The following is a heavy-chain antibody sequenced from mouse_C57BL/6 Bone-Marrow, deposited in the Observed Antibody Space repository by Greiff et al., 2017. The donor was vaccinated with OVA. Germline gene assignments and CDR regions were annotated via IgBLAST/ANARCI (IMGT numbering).Heavy chain of an antibody. V-gene: IGHV10-1*01. D-gene: IGHD1-1*01. CDR1: GFSFNTYA. CDR2: IRSKSNNYAT. CDR3: VRHPTTVVAPYYAMDY. Sequence: DVHLVESGGGLVQPKGSLKLSCAASGFSFNTYAMNWVRQAPGKGLEWVARIRSKSNNYATYYADSVKDRFTISRDDSESMLYLQMNNLKTEDTAMYYCVRHPTTVVAPYYAMDYWGQGTSVTVSS. J-gene: IGHJ4*01.